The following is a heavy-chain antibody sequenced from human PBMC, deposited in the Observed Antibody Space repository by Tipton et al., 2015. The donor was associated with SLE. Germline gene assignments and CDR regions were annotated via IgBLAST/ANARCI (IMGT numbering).Heavy chain of an antibody. D-gene: IGHD2-21*01. V-gene: IGHV4-61*02. CDR1: GDSISSGLSY. CDR2: IFTGGVT. J-gene: IGHJ4*02. Sequence: TLSLTCTVSGDSISSGLSYWAWIRQPAGKGLEYIGRIFTGGVTNYNPSLQSRVTMSLDTSKKQLSLTLSSVTAADTATYYCAAYSGRVWGQGTLVTVSS. CDR3: AAYSGRV.